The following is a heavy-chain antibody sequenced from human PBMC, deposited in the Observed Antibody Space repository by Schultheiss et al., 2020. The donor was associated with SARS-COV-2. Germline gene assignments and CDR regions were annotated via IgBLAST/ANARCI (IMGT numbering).Heavy chain of an antibody. CDR1: GGSISSGGYY. CDR3: ARDYCSGGSCYGRDYYGMDV. J-gene: IGHJ6*02. CDR2: IYYSGST. Sequence: SETLSLTCTVSGGSISSGGYYWSWIRQHPGKGLEWIGYIYYSGSTYYNPSLKSRVTISVDTSKNQFSLKLSSVTAADTAVYYCARDYCSGGSCYGRDYYGMDVWGQGTTVTVSS. V-gene: IGHV4-31*03. D-gene: IGHD2-15*01.